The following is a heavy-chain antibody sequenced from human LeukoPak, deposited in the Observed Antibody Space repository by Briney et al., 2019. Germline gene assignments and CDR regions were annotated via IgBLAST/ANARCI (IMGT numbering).Heavy chain of an antibody. Sequence: PGGSLRLSCAASGFTFDDYAMHWVRQAPGKGLEWVSGISWNSGSIGYADSVKGRFIISRDNAKNSLYLQMNSLRAEDTALYYCAKEDSSGFYFDYWGQGTLVTVSS. CDR2: ISWNSGSI. V-gene: IGHV3-9*01. D-gene: IGHD3-22*01. CDR1: GFTFDDYA. CDR3: AKEDSSGFYFDY. J-gene: IGHJ4*02.